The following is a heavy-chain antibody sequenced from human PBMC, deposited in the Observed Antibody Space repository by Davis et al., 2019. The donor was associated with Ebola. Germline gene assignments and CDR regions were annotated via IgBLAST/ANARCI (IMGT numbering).Heavy chain of an antibody. CDR3: ARALIHEYSGYDYYFDY. CDR1: GGSFSGHY. J-gene: IGHJ4*02. D-gene: IGHD5-12*01. V-gene: IGHV4-34*01. Sequence: PSETLSLTCAVYGGSFSGHYWSWIRQPPEKGLEWIGEIDHGGSTNYNPSLKSRVTISVDTSKNQFSLKLSSVTAADTAVYYCARALIHEYSGYDYYFDYWGQGTLVTVSS. CDR2: IDHGGST.